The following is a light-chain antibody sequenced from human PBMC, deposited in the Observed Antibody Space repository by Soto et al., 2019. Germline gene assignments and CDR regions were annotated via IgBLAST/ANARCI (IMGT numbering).Light chain of an antibody. V-gene: IGKV1-5*01. CDR3: QKYNSYLWT. CDR2: DAS. Sequence: DIQMTHSPSTLSASVGDRVTITCRGRQSFTRWLAWYQQTPGKAPKLLIYDASKLAIGAPSRFSGSGSGTEFTLTISILQPDDFATYYCQKYNSYLWTFGQGTKVEIK. CDR1: QSFTRW. J-gene: IGKJ1*01.